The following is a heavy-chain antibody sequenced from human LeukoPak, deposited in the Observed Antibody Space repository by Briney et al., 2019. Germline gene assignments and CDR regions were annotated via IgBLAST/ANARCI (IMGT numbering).Heavy chain of an antibody. CDR3: ARARVRAVAAGLDY. D-gene: IGHD6-19*01. J-gene: IGHJ4*02. CDR1: GFTFDDYA. CDR2: ISWDGGST. Sequence: GGSLKLSCAASGFTFDDYAMHWVRQAPGKGLEWVSLISWDGGSTYYADSVKGRFTISRDNSKNSLYLQMNSLRAGDMALYYCARARVRAVAAGLDYWGQGTLVTVSS. V-gene: IGHV3-43D*03.